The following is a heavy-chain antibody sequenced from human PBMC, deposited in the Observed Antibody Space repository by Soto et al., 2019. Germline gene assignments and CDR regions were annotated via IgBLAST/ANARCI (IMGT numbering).Heavy chain of an antibody. V-gene: IGHV1-3*01. CDR1: GYTFTSYA. CDR3: ARDLPPIDY. CDR2: VNAGNGNT. J-gene: IGHJ4*02. Sequence: QVQLVQSGAEGKKPGASVKVSCKASGYTFTSYALHWVRQAPGQRLEWMGWVNAGNGNTKYSQKFQGRDTITRDTSGSTAYMELSSVRSEDTAVYYCARDLPPIDYWGQGTLVTVSS.